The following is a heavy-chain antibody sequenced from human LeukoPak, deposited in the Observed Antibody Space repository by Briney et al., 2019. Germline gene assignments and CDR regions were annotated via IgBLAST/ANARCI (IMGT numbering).Heavy chain of an antibody. Sequence: SETLSLTCAVYGGSFSGYYWSWIRQPPGKGLEWIGEINHSGSTNYNPSLKSRVTISVDTSKNQFSLKLSSVTAADTAMYYCARGPRVAAAGFVYYHYIDVWGKGTTVTVSS. D-gene: IGHD6-25*01. J-gene: IGHJ6*03. V-gene: IGHV4-34*01. CDR3: ARGPRVAAAGFVYYHYIDV. CDR2: INHSGST. CDR1: GGSFSGYY.